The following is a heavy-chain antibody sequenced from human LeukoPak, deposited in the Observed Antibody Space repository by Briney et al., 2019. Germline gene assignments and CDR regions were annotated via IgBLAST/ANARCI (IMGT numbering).Heavy chain of an antibody. CDR1: GFTFSSYE. D-gene: IGHD6-13*01. CDR2: ISSSGSTI. Sequence: PGGSLRLSCAASGFTFSSYEMNRVRQVPGQVLEWISYISSSGSTIYYADSVKGRFTISRDNAKNSLYLQMNSLRAEDTAVYYCARPSRPYRSTEYFQHWGQGTLVIVSS. V-gene: IGHV3-48*03. J-gene: IGHJ1*01. CDR3: ARPSRPYRSTEYFQH.